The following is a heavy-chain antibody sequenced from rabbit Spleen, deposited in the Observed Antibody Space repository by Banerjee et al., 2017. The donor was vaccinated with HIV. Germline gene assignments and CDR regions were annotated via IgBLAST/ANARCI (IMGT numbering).Heavy chain of an antibody. CDR3: ARDTATSFSTYGMDL. CDR2: IVPIFGVT. CDR1: RFDFSTYS. V-gene: IGHV1S7*01. D-gene: IGHD1-1*01. J-gene: IGHJ6*01. Sequence: QELVESGGGLVQPGGSLKLSCKASRFDFSTYSMSWVRQAPGKGLEWIGYIVPIFGVTYYANWVNGRFTISSHNAQNTLYLQLNSLTAADTATYFCARDTATSFSTYGMDLWGPGTLVTVS.